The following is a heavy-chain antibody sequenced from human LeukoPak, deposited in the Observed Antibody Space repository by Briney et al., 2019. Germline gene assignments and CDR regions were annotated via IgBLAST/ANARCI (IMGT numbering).Heavy chain of an antibody. J-gene: IGHJ4*02. CDR1: GGSISDYY. Sequence: SETLSFTCTVSGGSISDYYWNWIRQPPGKGLEWIGYMSYSGSTNYNPSLKSRVTISVDMSKNQFSLKLSSVTAADTAVYYCARLPARRVVTTPTYFDYWGQGTLVIVSS. CDR3: ARLPARRVVTTPTYFDY. CDR2: MSYSGST. V-gene: IGHV4-59*01. D-gene: IGHD2-21*02.